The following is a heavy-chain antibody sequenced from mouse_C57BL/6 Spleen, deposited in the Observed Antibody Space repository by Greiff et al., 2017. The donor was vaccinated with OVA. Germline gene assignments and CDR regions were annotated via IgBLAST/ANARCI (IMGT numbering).Heavy chain of an antibody. CDR3: ARDGYYGWYFDV. CDR1: GFTFSDYG. V-gene: IGHV5-17*01. Sequence: EVQGVESGGGLVKPGGSLKLSCAASGFTFSDYGMHWVRQAPEKGLEWVAYISSGSSTIYYADTVKGRFTIARDNGKNTLFLQMTSLRSEDTAMYYCARDGYYGWYFDVWGTGTTVTVSS. D-gene: IGHD2-3*01. J-gene: IGHJ1*03. CDR2: ISSGSSTI.